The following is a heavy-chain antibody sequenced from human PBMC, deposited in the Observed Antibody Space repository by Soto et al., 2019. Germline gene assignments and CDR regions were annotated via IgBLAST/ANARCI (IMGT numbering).Heavy chain of an antibody. J-gene: IGHJ4*02. CDR2: VFSNDEK. D-gene: IGHD5-12*01. Sequence: QVTLKESGPVLVKPTETLTLTCTVSGFSLSNSRMGVSWIRQSPGKALEWLAHVFSNDEKSYSTSLKSRLTIGKDTSKSQVVLIMAAMDPADTATYYCARVDERAYTGYGLYYFDSWGQGTLVTVSS. CDR3: ARVDERAYTGYGLYYFDS. V-gene: IGHV2-26*01. CDR1: GFSLSNSRMG.